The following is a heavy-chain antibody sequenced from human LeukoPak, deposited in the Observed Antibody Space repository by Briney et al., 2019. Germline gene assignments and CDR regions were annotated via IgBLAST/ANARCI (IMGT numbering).Heavy chain of an antibody. CDR3: ARRGGNSCYSYGMDV. V-gene: IGHV4-59*08. J-gene: IGHJ6*02. Sequence: SETLSLTCTVSGGSISSYYWSWIRQPPGKGLEGIGYIYYSGSTNYNPSLKSRVTISVDTSKNQFSLKLSSVTAADTAVYYCARRGGNSCYSYGMDVWGQGTTVTVSS. CDR2: IYYSGST. CDR1: GGSISSYY. D-gene: IGHD2-15*01.